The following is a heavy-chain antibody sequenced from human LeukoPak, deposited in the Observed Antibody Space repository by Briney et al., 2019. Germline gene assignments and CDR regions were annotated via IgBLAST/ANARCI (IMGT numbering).Heavy chain of an antibody. D-gene: IGHD3-10*01. J-gene: IGHJ4*02. CDR3: ARSPNYGSGSLY. V-gene: IGHV4-39*01. CDR1: GGSISSGGYY. Sequence: SQTLSLTCTVSGGSISSGGYYWSWIRQPPGKGLEWIGSIYYSGSTYYNPSLKSRVTISVDTSKNQFSLKLSSVTAADTAVYYCARSPNYGSGSLYWGQGTLVTVSS. CDR2: IYYSGST.